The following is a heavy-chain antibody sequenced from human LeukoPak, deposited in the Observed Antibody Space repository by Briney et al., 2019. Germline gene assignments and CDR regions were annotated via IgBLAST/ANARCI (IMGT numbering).Heavy chain of an antibody. Sequence: ASVKVSCKASGYTFTSYGISWVRQAPGQGLEWMGWISAYSGNTNYAQKLQGRVTMTTDTSTSTAYMELRSLRSDDTAVYYCARAVDSSGYYPHNWFDPWGQGTLVTVSS. J-gene: IGHJ5*02. CDR2: ISAYSGNT. CDR3: ARAVDSSGYYPHNWFDP. D-gene: IGHD3-22*01. CDR1: GYTFTSYG. V-gene: IGHV1-18*01.